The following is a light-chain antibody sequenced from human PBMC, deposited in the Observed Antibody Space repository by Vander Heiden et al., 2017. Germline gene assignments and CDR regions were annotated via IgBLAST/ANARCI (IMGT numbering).Light chain of an antibody. CDR3: QQDDNLPLT. CDR2: DAS. CDR1: QDISNY. V-gene: IGKV1-33*01. Sequence: DIQMTQSPSSLSASVGDRVTITCQASQDISNYLNWYQQKPGKAPKLLIYDASNLETGVPSRLSGSGSGTDFTFTISSLQPEDIATYYCQQDDNLPLTFGGGTKVEIK. J-gene: IGKJ4*01.